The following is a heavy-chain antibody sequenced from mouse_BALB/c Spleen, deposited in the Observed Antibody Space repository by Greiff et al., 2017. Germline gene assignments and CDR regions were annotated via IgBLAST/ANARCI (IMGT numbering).Heavy chain of an antibody. CDR1: GYTFTSYW. CDR3: TKADEGFAY. J-gene: IGHJ3*01. Sequence: QVQLKQPGAELVRPGASVKLSCKASGYTFTSYWINWVKQRPGQGLEWIGNIYPSDSYTNYNQKFKDKATLTVDKSSSTAYMQLSSPTSEDSAVYYCTKADEGFAYWGQGTLVTVSA. V-gene: IGHV1-69*02. D-gene: IGHD2-3*01. CDR2: IYPSDSYT.